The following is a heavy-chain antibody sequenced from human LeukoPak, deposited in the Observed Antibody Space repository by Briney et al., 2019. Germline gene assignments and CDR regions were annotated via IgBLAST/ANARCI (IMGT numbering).Heavy chain of an antibody. V-gene: IGHV3-21*01. CDR2: ISSSSSYI. CDR1: GXTFSSYS. D-gene: IGHD6-6*01. J-gene: IGHJ4*02. Sequence: GGSLRLSCAASGXTFSSYSMNWVRQAPGKGLEWVSSISSSSSYIYYADSVKGRFTISRDNAKNSLYLQVNSLRAEDTAVYYCARDSPEYSSSYDYWGQGSLVTVSS. CDR3: ARDSPEYSSSYDY.